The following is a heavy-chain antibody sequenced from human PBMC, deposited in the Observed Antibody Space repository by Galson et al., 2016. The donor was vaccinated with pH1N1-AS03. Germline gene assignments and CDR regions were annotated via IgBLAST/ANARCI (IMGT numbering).Heavy chain of an antibody. V-gene: IGHV3-11*06. J-gene: IGHJ2*01. CDR2: ISSSSSYT. Sequence: PRLSCAASGFTFSDYYMSWIRQAPGKGLEWVPYISSSSSYTNYADSVKGRFTISRDNAKNSLYLQMNSLRAEDTAVYYCARRDSGWNWYFDLWGRGTLVTVSS. CDR3: ARRDSGWNWYFDL. CDR1: GFTFSDYY. D-gene: IGHD6-19*01.